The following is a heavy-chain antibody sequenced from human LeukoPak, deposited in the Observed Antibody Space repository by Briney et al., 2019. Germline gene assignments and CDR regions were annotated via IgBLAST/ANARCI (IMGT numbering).Heavy chain of an antibody. J-gene: IGHJ4*02. Sequence: PSQTLSLTCTVSGGSISSGDYYWSWIRQPPGKGLEWIGSIYYSGSTYYNPSLKSRVTISVDTSKNQFSLKLSSVTAADTAVYYCARRRYCTNGVCYIGRLDYWGQGTLVTVSS. CDR1: GGSISSGDYY. D-gene: IGHD2-8*01. V-gene: IGHV4-39*01. CDR2: IYYSGST. CDR3: ARRRYCTNGVCYIGRLDY.